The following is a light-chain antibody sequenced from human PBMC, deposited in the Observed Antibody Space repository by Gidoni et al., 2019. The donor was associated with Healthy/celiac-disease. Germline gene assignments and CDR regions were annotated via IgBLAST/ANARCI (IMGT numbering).Light chain of an antibody. V-gene: IGLV3-27*01. J-gene: IGLJ2*01. CDR2: KDS. Sequence: SYELTQPSSVSVSPGQTARITCPGDVLAKKYARWFQQKPGQAPVPVIYKDSERPSGIPERFSGSSSGTTVTLTISGAQVEDEADYYCYSAADNKGVFGGGTKLTVL. CDR3: YSAADNKGV. CDR1: VLAKKY.